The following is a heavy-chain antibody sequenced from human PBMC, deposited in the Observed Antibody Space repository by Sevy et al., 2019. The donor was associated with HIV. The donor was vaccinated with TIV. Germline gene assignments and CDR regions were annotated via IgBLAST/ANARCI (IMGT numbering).Heavy chain of an antibody. D-gene: IGHD1-7*01. CDR3: AGVGAGTAFDLDY. CDR2: IYYSGST. Sequence: SETLSLTCTVSGGSISSGGYYWSWIRQHPGKGLEWIGYIYYSGSTYYNPSLKSGVTISVDTSKNQFSMKLRSVTAADTAVYYCAGVGAGTAFDLDYWGQGTLVTVSS. CDR1: GGSISSGGYY. J-gene: IGHJ4*02. V-gene: IGHV4-31*03.